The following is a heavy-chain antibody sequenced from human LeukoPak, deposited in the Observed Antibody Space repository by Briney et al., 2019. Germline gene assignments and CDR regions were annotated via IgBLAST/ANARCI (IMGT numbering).Heavy chain of an antibody. CDR2: IYYSGST. CDR1: GGTISSGGYY. D-gene: IGHD3-10*01. V-gene: IGHV4-31*03. CDR3: ARALQVRRSITMVRGGVWLDP. Sequence: SETLSLTCTVSGGTISSGGYYWSWIRQHPGKGLEWIGYIYYSGSTYYNPSLKSRVTISVDTSKNQFSLKLSSVTAADTAVYYCARALQVRRSITMVRGGVWLDPWGQGTLVTVSS. J-gene: IGHJ5*02.